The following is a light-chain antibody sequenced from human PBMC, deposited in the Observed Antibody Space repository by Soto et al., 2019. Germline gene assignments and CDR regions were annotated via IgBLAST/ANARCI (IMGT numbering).Light chain of an antibody. CDR1: SGAVTSGYY. V-gene: IGLV7-43*01. CDR2: STS. CDR3: LLFYGGAWV. Sequence: QAVVTQEPSLTGSPGGTVTLTCASSSGAVTSGYYPNWFQQKPGQAPRILIYSTSNKHSWAPARFSGSLLGGKAALTLSGVQPEDEAEYYCLLFYGGAWVFGGGTKLTVL. J-gene: IGLJ3*02.